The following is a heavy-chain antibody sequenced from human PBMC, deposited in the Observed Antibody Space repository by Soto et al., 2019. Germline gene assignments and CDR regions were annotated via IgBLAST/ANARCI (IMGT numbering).Heavy chain of an antibody. CDR1: GFSFSSYT. CDR3: VRGDDRVD. V-gene: IGHV3-21*01. J-gene: IGHJ4*02. CDR2: ISKSSSLT. D-gene: IGHD1-1*01. Sequence: PGGSLRLSCVGSGFSFSSYTMTWVRQAPGMGLEYLASISKSSSLTFYADSVRGRFIISRDNARDSPFLQMYSLRAEDTAVYYCVRGDDRVDWGQGTLVTVSS.